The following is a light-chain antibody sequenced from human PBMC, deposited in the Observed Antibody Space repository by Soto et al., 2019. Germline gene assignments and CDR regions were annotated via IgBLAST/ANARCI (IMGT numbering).Light chain of an antibody. CDR2: KAS. CDR1: QSISTW. Sequence: DIQMTQSPSTLSASVGDRVTITCRASQSISTWLAWYQQKPGKAPNLLIYKASNLESGVPSRFSGSGSGTEFTLTISCLQRDDFATDYCQQYETYYTFGQGTKLEIK. CDR3: QQYETYYT. V-gene: IGKV1-5*03. J-gene: IGKJ2*01.